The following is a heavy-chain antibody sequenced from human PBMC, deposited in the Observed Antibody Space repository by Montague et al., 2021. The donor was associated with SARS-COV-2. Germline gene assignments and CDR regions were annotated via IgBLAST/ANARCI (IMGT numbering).Heavy chain of an antibody. CDR2: IYHSGST. J-gene: IGHJ6*02. Sequence: TLSPTCALSGGSISSGGYSWNWIRQPPGKGLEWIGYIYHSGSTYYNPSLKSRVTISLDSSKNQFSLNLTSVTAADTAVYYCARGSMVRGGKVYYGVDVWGQGTTVTVSS. CDR1: GGSISSGGYS. CDR3: ARGSMVRGGKVYYGVDV. V-gene: IGHV4-30-2*01. D-gene: IGHD3-10*01.